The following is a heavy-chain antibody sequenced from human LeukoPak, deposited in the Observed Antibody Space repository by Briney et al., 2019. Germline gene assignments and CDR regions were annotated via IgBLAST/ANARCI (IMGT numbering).Heavy chain of an antibody. Sequence: GGSLRLSCAASGFTFSIYAMSWVRQAPGKGLEWVAAISSSGGTTYYADSMRGRFSISRDNPKSMLYLEMSSLRADDTAVYYCAKVAARRDYEAYFEYWGQGTQVTVSS. CDR2: ISSSGGTT. D-gene: IGHD5-24*01. V-gene: IGHV3-23*01. CDR3: AKVAARRDYEAYFEY. J-gene: IGHJ4*02. CDR1: GFTFSIYA.